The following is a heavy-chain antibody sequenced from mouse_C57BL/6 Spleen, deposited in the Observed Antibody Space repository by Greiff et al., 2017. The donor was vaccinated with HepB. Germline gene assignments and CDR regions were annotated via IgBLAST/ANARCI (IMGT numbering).Heavy chain of an antibody. J-gene: IGHJ3*01. CDR1: GYTFTDHT. V-gene: IGHV1-78*01. Sequence: VKLQESDAELVKPGASVKISCKASGYTFTDHTIHWMKQRPEQGLEWIGYINPRDGSTKYNEKFKGKATLTADKSSSTAYMQLSSLTSEDSAVYFCASRDKYDGRYAYWGQGTLVTVSA. CDR3: ASRDKYDGRYAY. CDR2: INPRDGST. D-gene: IGHD2-12*01.